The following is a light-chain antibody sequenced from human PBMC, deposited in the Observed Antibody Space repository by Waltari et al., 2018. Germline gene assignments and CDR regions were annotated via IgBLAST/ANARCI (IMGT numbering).Light chain of an antibody. CDR3: ATWDFSLGAPL. V-gene: IGLV1-44*01. CDR2: SND. CDR1: SSNIGSHV. J-gene: IGLJ2*01. Sequence: QSVLTQPPSVSATPGQRVIISCSGGSSNIGSHVVNWYQQLPGAAPNLLSYSNDERPSGVPDRFSGSKSGTSASLAISGLQSDDEGDYYCATWDFSLGAPLFGGGTKVTVL.